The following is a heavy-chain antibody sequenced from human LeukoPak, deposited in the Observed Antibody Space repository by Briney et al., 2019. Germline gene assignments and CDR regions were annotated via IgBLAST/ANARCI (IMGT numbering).Heavy chain of an antibody. CDR2: IIPISGTA. V-gene: IGHV1-69*05. Sequence: SVKVSCKASGGTFSSHAIAWVRQAPGQGPEWMGGIIPISGTADYAQKFQGRVTITTAQSTSTAYMELSSLTSDDTAVYYCARGLQYQLLKALRYYYMDVWGEGTTVTVS. CDR1: GGTFSSHA. CDR3: ARGLQYQLLKALRYYYMDV. J-gene: IGHJ6*03. D-gene: IGHD2-2*01.